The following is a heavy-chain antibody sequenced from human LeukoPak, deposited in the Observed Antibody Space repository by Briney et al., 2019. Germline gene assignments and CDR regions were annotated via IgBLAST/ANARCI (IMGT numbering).Heavy chain of an antibody. D-gene: IGHD3-16*01. V-gene: IGHV3-7*01. J-gene: IGHJ4*02. CDR1: GFIFSDYW. CDR3: ATDSRPSGNIGLYHNLNF. CDR2: IKEDGSEE. Sequence: SGGSLRLSCAASGFIFSDYWMTWVRQAPGKGLEWVANIKEDGSEEWYVNSVKGRFTISRDNAKNSLYLQMNSLRAEDTAVYYCATDSRPSGNIGLYHNLNFWGQGTLVIVSP.